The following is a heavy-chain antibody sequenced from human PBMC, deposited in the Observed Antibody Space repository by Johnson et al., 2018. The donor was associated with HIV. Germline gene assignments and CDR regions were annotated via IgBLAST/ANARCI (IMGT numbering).Heavy chain of an antibody. Sequence: VQLAESGGGLVQPGGSLRLSCAASGFTVSSNYMSWVRQAPGKGLEWVSVIYSGGSTNYADSVKGRFTISRDNSKNTLYLQMNSLRAEDTAVYYCARAAPNAFDIWGQGTMVTVSS. D-gene: IGHD6-6*01. V-gene: IGHV3-66*01. CDR3: ARAAPNAFDI. CDR2: IYSGGST. CDR1: GFTVSSNY. J-gene: IGHJ3*02.